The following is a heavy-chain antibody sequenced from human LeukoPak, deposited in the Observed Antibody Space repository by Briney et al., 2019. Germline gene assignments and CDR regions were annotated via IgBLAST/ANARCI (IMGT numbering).Heavy chain of an antibody. CDR2: INPNSGGT. CDR3: AVPMTSESAFDI. Sequence: APVKVSCKASGYTFTGYYMHWVRQAPGQGLEWMGWINPNSGGTNYAQKFQGRVTMTRDTSISTAYMELSRLRSDDTAVYYCAVPMTSESAFDIWGQGTMVTVSS. V-gene: IGHV1-2*02. CDR1: GYTFTGYY. J-gene: IGHJ3*02.